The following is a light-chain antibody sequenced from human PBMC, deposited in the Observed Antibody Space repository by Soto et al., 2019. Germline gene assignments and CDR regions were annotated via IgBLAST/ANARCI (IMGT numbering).Light chain of an antibody. V-gene: IGLV2-14*01. J-gene: IGLJ1*01. CDR2: DVS. CDR3: SPYTSSCTLGV. CDR1: SSDVGGYNY. Sequence: QSALTQPASVSGSPGQSITISCTGTSSDVGGYNYVSWYQQHPGKAPKLMIYDVSNRPSGVSNRFSGSKSGNTASLTISGLQAEDEADYYCSPYTSSCTLGVFGTGTKPTVL.